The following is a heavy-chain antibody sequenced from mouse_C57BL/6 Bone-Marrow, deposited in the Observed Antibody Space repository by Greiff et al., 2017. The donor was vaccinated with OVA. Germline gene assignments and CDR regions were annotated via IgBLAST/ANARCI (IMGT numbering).Heavy chain of an antibody. V-gene: IGHV1-47*01. CDR2: FHPYNDDT. CDR1: GYTFTTYP. J-gene: IGHJ1*03. Sequence: VQLQQSGAELVKPGASVKMSCKASGYTFTTYPIEWMKQNHGKSLEWIGNFHPYNDDTKYNEKFKGKATLTVEKSSSTVYLELSRLTSADSAVYYCARGGNEYDGGWYFDVWGTGTTVTVSS. D-gene: IGHD2-4*01. CDR3: ARGGNEYDGGWYFDV.